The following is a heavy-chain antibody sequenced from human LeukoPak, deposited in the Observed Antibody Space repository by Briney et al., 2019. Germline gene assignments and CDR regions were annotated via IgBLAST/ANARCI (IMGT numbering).Heavy chain of an antibody. CDR3: ARAMDTGDRFDYFDY. CDR2: INPNSGGT. CDR1: GGTFSSYA. D-gene: IGHD5-18*01. J-gene: IGHJ4*02. V-gene: IGHV1-2*04. Sequence: ASVKVSCKASGGTFSSYAISWVRQAPGQGLEWMGWINPNSGGTNYAQKFQGWVTMTRDTSISTAYMELSRLRSDDTAVYYCARAMDTGDRFDYFDYWGQGTLVTVSS.